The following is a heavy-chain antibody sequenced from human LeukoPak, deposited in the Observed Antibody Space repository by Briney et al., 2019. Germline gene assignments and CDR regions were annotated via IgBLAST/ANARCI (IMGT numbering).Heavy chain of an antibody. Sequence: ASVKVSCKASGGTFSSYAISWVRQAPGQGLEWMGGIIPIFGTANYAQKFQGRVTITTDESTSTAYMELSSLRSEDTAVYYCARESGTGTGNYYYYYMDVWGKGTTVTVSS. J-gene: IGHJ6*03. CDR1: GGTFSSYA. V-gene: IGHV1-69*05. CDR3: ARESGTGTGNYYYYYMDV. CDR2: IIPIFGTA. D-gene: IGHD1-1*01.